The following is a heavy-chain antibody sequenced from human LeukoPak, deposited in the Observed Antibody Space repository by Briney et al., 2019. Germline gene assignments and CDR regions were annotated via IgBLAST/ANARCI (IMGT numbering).Heavy chain of an antibody. J-gene: IGHJ4*02. CDR2: IWYDGSNK. CDR1: GFTFSTYG. V-gene: IGHV3-33*01. Sequence: GGSLRLSCAASGFTFSTYGMHWVRQAPGKGLEWVTVIWYDGSNKYYADSVKGRFTISRDNSKNTLYLQMNSLRAEDTAVYYCARDLERGYQLLKYWGQRTLVTVSS. D-gene: IGHD2-2*01. CDR3: ARDLERGYQLLKY.